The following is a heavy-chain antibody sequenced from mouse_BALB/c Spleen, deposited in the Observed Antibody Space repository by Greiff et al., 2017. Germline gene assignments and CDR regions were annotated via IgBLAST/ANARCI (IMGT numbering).Heavy chain of an antibody. CDR1: GFTFSSFG. V-gene: IGHV5-17*02. CDR2: ISSGSSTI. CDR3: ARYYDSGAY. D-gene: IGHD2-4*01. J-gene: IGHJ3*01. Sequence: EVQRVESGGGLVQPGGSRKLSCAASGFTFSSFGMHWVRQAPEKGLEWVAYISSGSSTIYYADTVKGRFTISRDNPKNTLFLQMTSLRSEDTAMYYCARYYDSGAYWGQGTLVTVSA.